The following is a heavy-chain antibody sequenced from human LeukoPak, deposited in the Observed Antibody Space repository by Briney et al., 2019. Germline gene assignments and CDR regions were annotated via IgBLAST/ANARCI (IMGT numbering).Heavy chain of an antibody. CDR3: ARGAPLGQQLVPGDY. V-gene: IGHV1-18*01. Sequence: GESLKISCKCSGYSFTSYGISWVRQAPGQGLEWMGWISAYNGNTNYAQKLQGRVTMTTDTSTSTAYMELRSLRSDDTAVYYCARGAPLGQQLVPGDYWGQGTLVTVSS. CDR2: ISAYNGNT. J-gene: IGHJ4*02. D-gene: IGHD6-13*01. CDR1: GYSFTSYG.